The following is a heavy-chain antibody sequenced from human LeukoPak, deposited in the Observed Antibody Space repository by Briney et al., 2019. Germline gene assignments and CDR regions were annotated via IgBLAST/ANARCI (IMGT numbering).Heavy chain of an antibody. D-gene: IGHD6-6*01. Sequence: ASVKVSCKVSGYTLTELSVHWVRQAPGKGLEWMGNFDPKDGDTIYAQRFQGRVTMTEDTSTHTAYMELSSLRSEDTAVYYCASARPLAYWGQGTLVTVSS. CDR1: GYTLTELS. V-gene: IGHV1-24*01. CDR2: FDPKDGDT. CDR3: ASARPLAY. J-gene: IGHJ4*02.